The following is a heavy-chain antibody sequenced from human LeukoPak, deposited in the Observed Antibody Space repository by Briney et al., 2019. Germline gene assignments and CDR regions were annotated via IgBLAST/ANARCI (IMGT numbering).Heavy chain of an antibody. CDR2: ISGGGIA. V-gene: IGHV3-23*01. Sequence: PGGSLRLSCAASGFTFSSYAMSWVRQAPGKGLEWVSAISGGGIAYYADSVRGRFTISRDNSKNTLNLQMNSLRAEDTAVCHCAKTPAYYYDSSGPAFDYWGQGTLVTVSS. D-gene: IGHD3-22*01. CDR1: GFTFSSYA. J-gene: IGHJ4*02. CDR3: AKTPAYYYDSSGPAFDY.